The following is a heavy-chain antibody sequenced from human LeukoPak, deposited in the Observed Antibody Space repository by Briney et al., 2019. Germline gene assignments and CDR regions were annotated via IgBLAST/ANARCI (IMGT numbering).Heavy chain of an antibody. J-gene: IGHJ3*01. D-gene: IGHD2/OR15-2a*01. CDR2: IKSRGDGGTT. CDR3: TTYNSRDAFDV. Sequence: GGSLRLSCVASGITVSDAWMGWVRQAPGKGLEWVGPIKSRGDGGTTEYAAPWKGKFTISRDTTKNMLTLQMNSLKTEDSAVYYCTTYNSRDAFDVWGQGTMVTVSP. CDR1: GITVSDAW. V-gene: IGHV3-15*01.